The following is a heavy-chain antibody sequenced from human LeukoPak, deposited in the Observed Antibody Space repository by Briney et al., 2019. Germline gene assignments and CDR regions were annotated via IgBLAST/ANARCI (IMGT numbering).Heavy chain of an antibody. V-gene: IGHV1-18*01. Sequence: ASVKVSCKASGYTFTNYGISWVRQAPGQGLEWMGWISGYNGNTNYAQKFQGRVTMTRDTSTSTVYMELSSLRSEDTAVYYCARGAPVVVPSDYGPGYFRHWGQGTLVTVSS. CDR2: ISGYNGNT. J-gene: IGHJ1*01. CDR3: ARGAPVVVPSDYGPGYFRH. CDR1: GYTFTNYG. D-gene: IGHD2-15*01.